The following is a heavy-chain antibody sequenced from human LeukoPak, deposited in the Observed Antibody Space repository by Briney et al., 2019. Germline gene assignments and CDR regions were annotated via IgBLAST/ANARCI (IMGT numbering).Heavy chain of an antibody. CDR2: IYYSGST. CDR3: ATRPARGSGPYYPYFDY. V-gene: IGHV4-59*12. CDR1: GGSISGSY. J-gene: IGHJ4*02. D-gene: IGHD3-22*01. Sequence: PSETLSLTCTVSGGSISGSYWSWIRQPPGKGLEWIGYIYYSGSTNYNPSLKSRVTISVDPSKTQFSLKLTSVTAADTAVYYCATRPARGSGPYYPYFDYWGQGTLVTVSS.